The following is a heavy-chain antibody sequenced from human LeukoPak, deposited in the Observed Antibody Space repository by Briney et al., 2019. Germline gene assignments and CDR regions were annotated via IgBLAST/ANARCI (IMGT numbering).Heavy chain of an antibody. CDR2: ISGSGGST. D-gene: IGHD3-10*01. V-gene: IGHV3-23*01. Sequence: PGGSLRLSCAASGFTFSSYAMSWVRQAPGKGLEWVSAISGSGGSTYYADSVKGRFTISRDNHKNTLYLQMNSLRAEDTAVYYCACYYGSGMEAFDIWGQGTMVTVSS. CDR3: ACYYGSGMEAFDI. CDR1: GFTFSSYA. J-gene: IGHJ3*02.